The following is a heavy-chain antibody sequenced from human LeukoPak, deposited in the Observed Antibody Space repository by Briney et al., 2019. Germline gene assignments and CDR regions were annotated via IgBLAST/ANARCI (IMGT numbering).Heavy chain of an antibody. D-gene: IGHD1-26*01. Sequence: SETLSLTCAVYGGSFSGYYWSWIRQPPGKGLEWIGYIDYSGSTNYNPSLKSRVTISVDTSKNQFSLNLSSVTAADTAVYYCARDRTEIVGTTLYYYYGIDVWGQGTTVTVSS. CDR3: ARDRTEIVGTTLYYYYGIDV. J-gene: IGHJ6*02. V-gene: IGHV4-59*01. CDR1: GGSFSGYY. CDR2: IDYSGST.